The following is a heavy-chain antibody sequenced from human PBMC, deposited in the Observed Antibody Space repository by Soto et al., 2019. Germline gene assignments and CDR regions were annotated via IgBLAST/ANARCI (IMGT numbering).Heavy chain of an antibody. CDR1: GFTFSSYW. D-gene: IGHD6-19*01. CDR3: ARGAVAGTSYYYYYYYMDV. Sequence: GGSLRLSCAASGFTFSSYWMSWVRQAPGKGLEWVANIKQDGSEKYYVDSVKGRFTISRDNAKNSLYLQMNSLRAEDTAVYYCARGAVAGTSYYYYYYYMDVWGKGTTVTVSS. J-gene: IGHJ6*03. CDR2: IKQDGSEK. V-gene: IGHV3-7*01.